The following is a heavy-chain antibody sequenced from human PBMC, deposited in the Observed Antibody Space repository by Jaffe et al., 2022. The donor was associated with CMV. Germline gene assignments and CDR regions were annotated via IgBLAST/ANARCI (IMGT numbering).Heavy chain of an antibody. CDR3: AREKSYYDPQGGFDP. J-gene: IGHJ5*02. V-gene: IGHV3-21*01. CDR1: GFTFSSYS. CDR2: ISSSSSYI. Sequence: EVQLVESGGGLVKPGGSLRLSCAASGFTFSSYSMNWVRQAPGKGLEWVSSISSSSSYIYYADSVKGRFTISRDNAKNSLYLQMNSLRAEDTAVYYCAREKSYYDPQGGFDPWGQGTLVTVSS. D-gene: IGHD3-22*01.